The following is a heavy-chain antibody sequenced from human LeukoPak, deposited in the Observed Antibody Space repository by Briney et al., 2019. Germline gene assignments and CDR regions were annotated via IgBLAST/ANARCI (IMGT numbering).Heavy chain of an antibody. CDR3: ARDQGEGLDI. J-gene: IGHJ3*02. V-gene: IGHV4-59*01. Sequence: PSETLSLTCTVSGGSISSYYWNCIRQPPGKGLEWIGYIYYSGTTSYNPSLKSRVSISVDTFKNQISLKLSSVTAADTAVYYCARDQGEGLDIWGQGTMVTVSS. CDR1: GGSISSYY. CDR2: IYYSGTT. D-gene: IGHD1-26*01.